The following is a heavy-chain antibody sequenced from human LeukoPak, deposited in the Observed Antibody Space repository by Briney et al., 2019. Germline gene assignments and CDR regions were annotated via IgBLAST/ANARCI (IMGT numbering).Heavy chain of an antibody. CDR1: GFTFSSYG. CDR3: AKRGYSSGWYVGEFDY. CDR2: ISYDGSNK. J-gene: IGHJ4*02. D-gene: IGHD6-19*01. V-gene: IGHV3-30*18. Sequence: GGSLRLSCAASGFTFSSYGMHWVCQAPGKGLEWVAVISYDGSNKYYADSVKGRFTISRDNSKNTLYLQMNSLRAEDTAVYYCAKRGYSSGWYVGEFDYWGQGTLVTVSS.